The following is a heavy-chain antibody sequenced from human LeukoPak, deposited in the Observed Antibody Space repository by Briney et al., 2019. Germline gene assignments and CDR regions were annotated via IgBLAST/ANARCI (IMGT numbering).Heavy chain of an antibody. CDR2: ISSSSTTT. D-gene: IGHD4-17*01. CDR3: ARDNGDYVSYSYYGMDV. J-gene: IGHJ6*02. V-gene: IGHV3-48*04. CDR1: GFTFSGYS. Sequence: GGSLRLSCAASGFTFSGYSMNWVRQAPGKGLQWVSYISSSSTTTYDADSVKGRFTISRNNAKNSLYLQMNSLRAEDTAVYYCARDNGDYVSYSYYGMDVWGQGTTVTVSS.